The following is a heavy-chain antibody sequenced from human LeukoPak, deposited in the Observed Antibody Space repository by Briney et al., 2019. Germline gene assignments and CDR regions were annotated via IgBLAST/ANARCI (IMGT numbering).Heavy chain of an antibody. CDR3: ATSKHPPNSFDP. Sequence: SETLSLTCTVSGDSISSTIYYWGRVRQPPGKGLEWIGSIFHSGSTYYYPSLKRRVTISVDTSKNQFSLNLTSVAAADAAVYYCATSKHPPNSFDPWGRGTRATVTA. J-gene: IGHJ5*02. CDR2: IFHSGST. D-gene: IGHD2-21*01. V-gene: IGHV4-39*01. CDR1: GDSISSTIYY.